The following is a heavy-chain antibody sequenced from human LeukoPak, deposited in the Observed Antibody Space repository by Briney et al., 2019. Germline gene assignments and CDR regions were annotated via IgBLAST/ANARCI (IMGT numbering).Heavy chain of an antibody. J-gene: IGHJ4*02. CDR1: GFTFRSYS. V-gene: IGHV3-48*02. D-gene: IGHD4-17*01. CDR2: ITSGSSPI. CDR3: ARRAYGDDSFDY. Sequence: PGGSLRLSCAASGFTFRSYSMNWVRQAPGKGREWVSYITSGSSPIYYADSVKGRFTISRDNAKNSLYLQMNSLRDEDTAVYYCARRAYGDDSFDYWGQGTLVTVSS.